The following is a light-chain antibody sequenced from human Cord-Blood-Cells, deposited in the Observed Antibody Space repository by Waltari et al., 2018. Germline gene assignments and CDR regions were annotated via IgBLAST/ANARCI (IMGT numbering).Light chain of an antibody. CDR2: KDS. J-gene: IGLJ2*01. Sequence: SYELTQPSSVSVSPGQTARITCSGDVLAKKYARWFQQKPGQAPVLVIYKDSERPSGVPGRFPGSRSGATVTLTISGAQVEDEADYYCYSAADNNLVFGGGTKLTVL. CDR3: YSAADNNLV. CDR1: VLAKKY. V-gene: IGLV3-27*01.